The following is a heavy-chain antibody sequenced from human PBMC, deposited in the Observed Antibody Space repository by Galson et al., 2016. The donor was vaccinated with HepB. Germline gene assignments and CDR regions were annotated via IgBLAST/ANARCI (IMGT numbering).Heavy chain of an antibody. V-gene: IGHV1-46*01. CDR1: GYTFTSYS. Sequence: SVKVSCKASGYTFTSYSLHWVRQAPGQGLEWVGIVNPSGGSTSYAQKFQGRVTMTSDTSTMMVYMEVSSLRAEDTAVHYCARDDSSGYYVYFDYWGQGTLVTVSS. D-gene: IGHD3-22*01. CDR2: VNPSGGST. J-gene: IGHJ4*02. CDR3: ARDDSSGYYVYFDY.